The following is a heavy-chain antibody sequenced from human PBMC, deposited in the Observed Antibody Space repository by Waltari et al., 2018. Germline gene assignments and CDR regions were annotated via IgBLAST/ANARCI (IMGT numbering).Heavy chain of an antibody. D-gene: IGHD1-20*01. Sequence: QVQLQQWGAGLLKPSETLSLTCAVYGGSFRGYYWSWIRQPPGKGLEWIGEINHSGSTNYNPSLKSRVTISVDTSKNQFSLKLSSVTAADTAVYYCARITGSGYYFDYWGQGTLVTVSS. CDR2: INHSGST. CDR1: GGSFRGYY. V-gene: IGHV4-34*01. CDR3: ARITGSGYYFDY. J-gene: IGHJ4*02.